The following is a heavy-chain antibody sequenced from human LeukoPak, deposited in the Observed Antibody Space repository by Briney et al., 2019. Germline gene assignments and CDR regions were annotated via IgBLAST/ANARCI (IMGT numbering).Heavy chain of an antibody. CDR3: TRLRFLEWLLRPGGQPINWFDP. V-gene: IGHV3-73*01. J-gene: IGHJ5*02. CDR2: IRSKANSYAT. D-gene: IGHD3-3*01. Sequence: GGSLRLSCAASGFTFSGSAMHWVRQASGKGLEWVGRIRSKANSYATAYAASVKGRFTISRDDSKNTAYLQMNSLKTEDTAVYYCTRLRFLEWLLRPGGQPINWFDPWGQGTLVTVSS. CDR1: GFTFSGSA.